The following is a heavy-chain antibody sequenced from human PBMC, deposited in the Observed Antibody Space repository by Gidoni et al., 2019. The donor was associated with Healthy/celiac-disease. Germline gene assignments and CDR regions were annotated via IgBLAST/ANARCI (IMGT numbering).Heavy chain of an antibody. CDR2: IKQDGSEK. V-gene: IGHV3-7*01. Sequence: EVQLVESGGGLVQPGGSLRLSCAASGFTFSSYWMSWVRQAPGKGLEWVANIKQDGSEKYYVDSVKGRFTISRDNAKNSLYLQMNSLRAEDTAVYYCARTTTLYYYDSSGYPNDAFDIWGQGTMVTVSS. CDR1: GFTFSSYW. D-gene: IGHD3-22*01. CDR3: ARTTTLYYYDSSGYPNDAFDI. J-gene: IGHJ3*02.